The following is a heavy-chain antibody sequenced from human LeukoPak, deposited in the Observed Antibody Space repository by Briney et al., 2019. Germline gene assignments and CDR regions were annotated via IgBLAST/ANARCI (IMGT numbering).Heavy chain of an antibody. Sequence: ASXKVSCKVSGYTLTELSMHWVRQAPGKGLEWMGGFDSEDGERIYAQKFQGRVTITRNTPISTAYMELSSLRSEDTAVYYCARGIGYDSSGNDAFDIWGQGTMVTVSS. CDR3: ARGIGYDSSGNDAFDI. D-gene: IGHD3-22*01. CDR1: GYTLTELS. V-gene: IGHV1-24*01. CDR2: FDSEDGER. J-gene: IGHJ3*02.